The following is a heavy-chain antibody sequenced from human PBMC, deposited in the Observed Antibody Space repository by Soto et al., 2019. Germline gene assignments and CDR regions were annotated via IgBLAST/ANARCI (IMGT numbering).Heavy chain of an antibody. J-gene: IGHJ4*02. V-gene: IGHV1-2*02. CDR2: INPNSGGT. CDR1: GYTFTGYY. CDR3: ARGPLDSSGYYDGIDY. D-gene: IGHD3-22*01. Sequence: ASVKVSCKASGYTFTGYYMHWVRQAPGQGLEWMGWINPNSGGTNYAQKFQGRVTMTRDTSISTAYMELSSLRSEDTAVYYCARGPLDSSGYYDGIDYWGQGTLVTVSS.